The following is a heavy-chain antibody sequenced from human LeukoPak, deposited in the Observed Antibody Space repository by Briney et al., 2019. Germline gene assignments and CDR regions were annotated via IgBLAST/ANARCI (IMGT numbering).Heavy chain of an antibody. J-gene: IGHJ4*02. D-gene: IGHD3-3*01. V-gene: IGHV1-69*05. CDR2: IIPIFGTA. CDR3: ARASSGYDFWSGHYKRRTEYYFDY. CDR1: GGTFSSYA. Sequence: ASVKVSCKASGGTFSSYAISWVRQAPGQGLEWMGGIIPIFGTANYAQKFQGRVTITTDESTSTAYMELSSLRSEDTAVYYCARASSGYDFWSGHYKRRTEYYFDYWGQGTLVTVSS.